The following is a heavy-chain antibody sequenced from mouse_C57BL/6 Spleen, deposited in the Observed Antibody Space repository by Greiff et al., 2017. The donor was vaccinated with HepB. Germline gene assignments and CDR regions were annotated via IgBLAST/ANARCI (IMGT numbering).Heavy chain of an antibody. CDR3: TRGLTGTFDY. J-gene: IGHJ2*01. Sequence: DVMLVESGEGLVKPGGSLKLSCAASGFTFSSYAMSWVRQTPEKRLEWVAYISSGGDYIYYADTVKGRFTISRDNARNTLYLQMSSLKSEDTAMYYCTRGLTGTFDYWGQGTTLTVSS. CDR1: GFTFSSYA. V-gene: IGHV5-9-1*02. CDR2: ISSGGDYI. D-gene: IGHD4-1*01.